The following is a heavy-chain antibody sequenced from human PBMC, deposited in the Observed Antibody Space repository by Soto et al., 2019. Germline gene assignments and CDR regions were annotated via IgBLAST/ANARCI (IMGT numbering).Heavy chain of an antibody. CDR3: ANAGYSYGDFDY. CDR2: IIPIFGTA. Sequence: ASVKVSGKASGGTFSSYAISWVRQAPGQGPEWMGGIIPIFGTANYAQKFQGRVTITADESTSTAYMELSSLRSEDTAVYYCANAGYSYGDFDYWGQGTLVTVSS. J-gene: IGHJ4*02. CDR1: GGTFSSYA. V-gene: IGHV1-69*13. D-gene: IGHD5-18*01.